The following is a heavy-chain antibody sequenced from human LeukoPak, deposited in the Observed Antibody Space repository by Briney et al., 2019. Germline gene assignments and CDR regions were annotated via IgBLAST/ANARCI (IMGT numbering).Heavy chain of an antibody. CDR1: GGSISSYY. Sequence: SGTLSLTCTVSGGSISSYYWSWLRQPPGKGLEGIGYISYTGSANYNPSLNRRLTISVHTSKNHFSLMLSSVTAADTAVYYCASRLGGYLLHWGQGTLATVSS. D-gene: IGHD3-16*01. V-gene: IGHV4-59*01. CDR3: ASRLGGYLLH. CDR2: ISYTGSA. J-gene: IGHJ1*01.